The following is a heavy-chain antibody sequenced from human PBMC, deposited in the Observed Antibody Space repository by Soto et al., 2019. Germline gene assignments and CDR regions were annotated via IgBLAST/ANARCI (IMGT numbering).Heavy chain of an antibody. CDR2: ISAYNGNT. V-gene: IGHV1-18*01. Sequence: ASVKVSCKASGYTFTSYGISWVRQAPGQGLEWMGWISAYNGNTNYAQKLQGRVTMTTDTSTSTAHMELRSLRSDDTAVYYCARAYGSGSPFDYWGQGTLVTVSS. CDR3: ARAYGSGSPFDY. D-gene: IGHD3-10*01. J-gene: IGHJ4*02. CDR1: GYTFTSYG.